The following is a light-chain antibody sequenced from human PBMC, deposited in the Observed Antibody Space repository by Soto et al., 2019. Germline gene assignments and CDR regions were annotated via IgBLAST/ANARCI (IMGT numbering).Light chain of an antibody. V-gene: IGLV2-14*01. Sequence: QSVLTQPASVSGSPGQSITISCTGSSSDVGGYDYVSWYQQHPGKAPKLVIYDVTHRPSGGSNRFSGSKSGNTASLTISGLQAEDEADYYCSSYTISTTLLFGGGTQLTVL. CDR2: DVT. CDR3: SSYTISTTLL. J-gene: IGLJ2*01. CDR1: SSDVGGYDY.